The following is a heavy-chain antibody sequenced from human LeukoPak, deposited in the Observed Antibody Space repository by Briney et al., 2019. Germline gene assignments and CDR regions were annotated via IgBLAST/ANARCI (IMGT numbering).Heavy chain of an antibody. Sequence: PGGSLRLSCAASGFTFDDYAMHWVRQAPGKGLEWVSGISWNSGSIGYADSVKGRFTISRDNAKNSLYLQMNSLRAGDTAVYYCARGSVAGTPDYWGQGTLVTVSS. D-gene: IGHD6-19*01. J-gene: IGHJ4*02. CDR1: GFTFDDYA. V-gene: IGHV3-9*01. CDR3: ARGSVAGTPDY. CDR2: ISWNSGSI.